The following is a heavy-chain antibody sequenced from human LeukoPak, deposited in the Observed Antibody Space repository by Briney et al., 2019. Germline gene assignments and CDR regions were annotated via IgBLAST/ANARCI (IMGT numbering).Heavy chain of an antibody. CDR2: INHSGST. Sequence: SETLSLTCAVYGGSFSGYYWSWIRQPPGKGLEWIGEINHSGSTNYNTYLKSRVHILVDPSKKQFSLKLSSVTGADTAVYYCARILQLHFWSGPNYFDYWGQGTLVTVSS. J-gene: IGHJ4*02. D-gene: IGHD3-3*02. V-gene: IGHV4-34*01. CDR1: GGSFSGYY. CDR3: ARILQLHFWSGPNYFDY.